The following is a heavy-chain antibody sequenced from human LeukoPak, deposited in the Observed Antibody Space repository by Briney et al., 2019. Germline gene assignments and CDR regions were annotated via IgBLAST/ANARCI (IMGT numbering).Heavy chain of an antibody. J-gene: IGHJ4*02. CDR1: GFTFNKYY. Sequence: PGGSLRLSCAVSGFTFNKYYMHWVRQAPGKGLVWVSRISSDGSNTNYADSVKGRLTISRDNAKNTLYLQMNSLRAEDTAVYYCIRVPYWGQGALVTVSS. V-gene: IGHV3-74*01. CDR2: ISSDGSNT. CDR3: IRVPY.